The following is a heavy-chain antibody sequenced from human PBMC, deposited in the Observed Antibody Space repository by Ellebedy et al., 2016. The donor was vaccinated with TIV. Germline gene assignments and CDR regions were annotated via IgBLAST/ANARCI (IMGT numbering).Heavy chain of an antibody. V-gene: IGHV1-69*13. Sequence: AASVKVSCKASGGTFSSYAISWVRQAPGQGLEWMGGIIPIFGTANYAQKFQGRVTITADESTSTAYMELSSLRSEDTAVYYCAILINSGSSRDYYYGMDVWGQGTTVTVSS. D-gene: IGHD1-26*01. J-gene: IGHJ6*02. CDR2: IIPIFGTA. CDR3: AILINSGSSRDYYYGMDV. CDR1: GGTFSSYA.